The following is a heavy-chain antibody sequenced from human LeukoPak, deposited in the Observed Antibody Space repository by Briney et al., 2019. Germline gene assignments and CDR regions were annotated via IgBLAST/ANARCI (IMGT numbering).Heavy chain of an antibody. V-gene: IGHV3-66*01. J-gene: IGHJ5*02. CDR1: GLTVSNNY. CDR3: ARDPGAAAGNLWS. CDR2: IFGGGGT. Sequence: GGSLRLSCVVSGLTVSNNYMTWVRQAPGKGLEWVSLIFGGGGTYYADSVKGRFTISRDSSKNTLYLQMNSLRAEDTALYYCARDPGAAAGNLWSWGQGTLVTVSS. D-gene: IGHD6-25*01.